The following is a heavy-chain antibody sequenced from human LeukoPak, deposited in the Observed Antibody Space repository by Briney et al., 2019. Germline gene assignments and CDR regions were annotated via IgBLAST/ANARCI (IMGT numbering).Heavy chain of an antibody. CDR3: AIDPYGQQLVHHFDY. D-gene: IGHD6-13*01. J-gene: IGHJ4*02. V-gene: IGHV3-9*01. CDR1: GFTFDDYA. Sequence: HPGRSLRLSCAASGFTFDDYAMHWVRQAPGKGLEWVSGISWNSGSIGYADSVKGRFTISRDNAKNSLYLQMNSLRAEDTALYYCAIDPYGQQLVHHFDYWGQGTLVTVSS. CDR2: ISWNSGSI.